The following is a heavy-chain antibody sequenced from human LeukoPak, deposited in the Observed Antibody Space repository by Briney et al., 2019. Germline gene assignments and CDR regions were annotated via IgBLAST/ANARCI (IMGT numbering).Heavy chain of an antibody. D-gene: IGHD2-15*01. J-gene: IGHJ6*02. V-gene: IGHV4-39*01. CDR3: ARGGYCSGGSCYVLRYYYYYGMDV. CDR2: TYYSGST. Sequence: SETLSLTCTVSGGSISSSSYYWGWIRQPPGKGLEWIGSTYYSGSTYYNPSLKSRVTISVDTSKNQFSLKLSSVTAADTAVYYCARGGYCSGGSCYVLRYYYYYGMDVWGRGTLVTVSS. CDR1: GGSISSSSYY.